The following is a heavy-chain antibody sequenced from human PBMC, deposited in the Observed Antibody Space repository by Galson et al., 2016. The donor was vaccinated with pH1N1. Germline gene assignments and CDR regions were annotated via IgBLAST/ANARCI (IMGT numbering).Heavy chain of an antibody. Sequence: SCKASGYMFTSYGITWVRQAPGQGLEWMGLISGYNGNTNYAQKFRGRLTMTTDTSTTTAYMELRSLRSDDTAFYYCARLSGSRWLDPWGQGTLVTVSS. CDR3: ARLSGSRWLDP. D-gene: IGHD3-10*01. CDR1: GYMFTSYG. V-gene: IGHV1-18*01. CDR2: ISGYNGNT. J-gene: IGHJ5*02.